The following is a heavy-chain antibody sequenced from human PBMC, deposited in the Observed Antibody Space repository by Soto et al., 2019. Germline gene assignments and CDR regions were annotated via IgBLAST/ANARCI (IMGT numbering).Heavy chain of an antibody. V-gene: IGHV3-33*01. Sequence: ESGGGVVQPGRSLRLSCAASGFTFSSYGVHWVRQAPGKGLEWVAVIWYDGSNKYYADSVKGRFTISRDNSKNTLDLQMNSLRADDTAVYYCERGLVHGAGKRFDPWGQGTLVTVSS. CDR2: IWYDGSNK. CDR3: ERGLVHGAGKRFDP. D-gene: IGHD3-10*01. J-gene: IGHJ5*02. CDR1: GFTFSSYG.